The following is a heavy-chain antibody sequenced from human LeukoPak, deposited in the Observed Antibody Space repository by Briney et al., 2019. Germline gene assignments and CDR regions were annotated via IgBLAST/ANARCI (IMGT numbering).Heavy chain of an antibody. V-gene: IGHV1-69*04. D-gene: IGHD6-13*01. Sequence: SVKVSCKASGGTFSSYTISWVRQAPGQGLEWMGRIIPILGIANYAQKFQGRVTITADKSTSTAYMELSSLRSEDTAVYYCARDRRWESSSWKEIDYWGQGTLVTVSS. CDR3: ARDRRWESSSWKEIDY. J-gene: IGHJ4*02. CDR1: GGTFSSYT. CDR2: IIPILGIA.